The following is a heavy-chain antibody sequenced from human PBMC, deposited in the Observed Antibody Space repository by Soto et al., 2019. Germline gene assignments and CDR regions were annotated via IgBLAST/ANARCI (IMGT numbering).Heavy chain of an antibody. J-gene: IGHJ6*02. CDR3: ATGYSSSWSYGMDV. CDR2: IIPIFGTA. CDR1: GGTFSSYA. Sequence: QVQLVQSGAEVKKPGSSVKVSCKAFGGTFSSYAISWVRQAPGQGLEWMGGIIPIFGTANYAQKFQGRVTITADESTSTAYMELSSLRSEDTAVYYCATGYSSSWSYGMDVWGQGTTVTVSS. V-gene: IGHV1-69*01. D-gene: IGHD6-13*01.